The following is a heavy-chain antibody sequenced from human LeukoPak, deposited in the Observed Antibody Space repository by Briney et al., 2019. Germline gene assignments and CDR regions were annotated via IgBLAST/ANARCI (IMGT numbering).Heavy chain of an antibody. J-gene: IGHJ4*02. V-gene: IGHV3-30*04. Sequence: GGSLRLSCAAAGFTFSNYAMHWVRLAPGKGLEWLAVISYDGDNEDYADSVKGRFTISRDDSKNTLYLQMNSLTPEDTAFYYCARDNNGDYWGQGTLVTVSA. D-gene: IGHD2-8*01. CDR2: ISYDGDNE. CDR3: ARDNNGDY. CDR1: GFTFSNYA.